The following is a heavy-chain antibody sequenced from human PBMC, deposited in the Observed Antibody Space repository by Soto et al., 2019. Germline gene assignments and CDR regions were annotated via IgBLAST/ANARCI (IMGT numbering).Heavy chain of an antibody. D-gene: IGHD1-7*01. CDR2: ISGSGDNT. CDR1: GFTCSSYA. Sequence: PGGSLRLSCTASGFTCSSYAMSWVRQAPGKGLEWVSSISGSGDNTYYADSVKGRFTSSRDNSKNTLSLQMNSLRAEDTAVYYCAKNPGNYVGWFDPWGQGTLVTVSS. CDR3: AKNPGNYVGWFDP. J-gene: IGHJ5*02. V-gene: IGHV3-23*01.